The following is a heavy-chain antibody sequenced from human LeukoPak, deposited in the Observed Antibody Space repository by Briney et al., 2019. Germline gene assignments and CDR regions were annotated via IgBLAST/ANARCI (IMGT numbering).Heavy chain of an antibody. CDR2: MNPNSGNT. V-gene: IGHV1-8*01. J-gene: IGHJ6*02. CDR3: AREPKLGNYYYYGMDV. D-gene: IGHD6-6*01. Sequence: ASVKVSCKASGYTFTSYDINWVGQATGQGLEWRGWMNPNSGNTGYAQKFQGKLTMTSNTSISTAYMELSSLRSEDTAVYYCAREPKLGNYYYYGMDVWGQGTTVTVSS. CDR1: GYTFTSYD.